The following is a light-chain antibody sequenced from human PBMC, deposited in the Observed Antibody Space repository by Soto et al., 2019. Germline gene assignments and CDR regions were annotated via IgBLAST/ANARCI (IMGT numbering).Light chain of an antibody. CDR2: DAS. Sequence: IGVPQSRGTVPWCIWEGGKLSCRASQSVSSYLAWYQQKLGQAPRLLIYDASNRDTGIPARFSGSGSGTDLTLTISCLEPEDFAVYYCQQRSNWWTFGPGTKVDIK. CDR1: QSVSSY. CDR3: QQRSNWWT. J-gene: IGKJ1*01. V-gene: IGKV3-11*01.